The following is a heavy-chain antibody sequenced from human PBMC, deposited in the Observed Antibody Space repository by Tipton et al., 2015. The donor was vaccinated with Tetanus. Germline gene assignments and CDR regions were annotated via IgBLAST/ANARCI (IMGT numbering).Heavy chain of an antibody. D-gene: IGHD1-26*01. CDR2: IYYSGST. CDR3: ATEGGSGSSDAFDI. V-gene: IGHV4-59*01. Sequence: TLSLTCTVSGGSISSYYWSWIRQPPGKGLEWIGYIYYSGSTNYNPFLKSRVTISVDTSKNQFSLKLSSVTAADTAVYYCATEGGSGSSDAFDIWGQGTMVTVSS. CDR1: GGSISSYY. J-gene: IGHJ3*02.